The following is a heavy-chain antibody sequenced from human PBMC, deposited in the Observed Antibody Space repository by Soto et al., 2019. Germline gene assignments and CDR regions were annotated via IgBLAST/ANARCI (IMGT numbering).Heavy chain of an antibody. CDR1: GGSISSGGYY. CDR2: IYYSGST. Sequence: SETLSLTCTVSGGSISSGGYYWSWIRQHPGKGLEWIGYIYYSGSTYYNPSLKSRVTISVDTSKNQFSLKLSSVTAADTAVYYCARETRPHIAVAGTLYFDYWGQGTLVTVSS. D-gene: IGHD6-19*01. J-gene: IGHJ4*02. V-gene: IGHV4-31*03. CDR3: ARETRPHIAVAGTLYFDY.